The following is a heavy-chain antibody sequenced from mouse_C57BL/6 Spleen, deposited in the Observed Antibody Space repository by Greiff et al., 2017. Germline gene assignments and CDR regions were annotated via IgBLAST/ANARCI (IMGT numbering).Heavy chain of an antibody. CDR3: ARSGTSYAMDY. Sequence: VQLQQSGPELVKPGASVKISCKASGYAFSSSWMNWVKQRPGKGLEWIGRIYPGDGDTNYNGKFKGKATLTADKSSSTAYLHLSSLTSEDSAVYFCARSGTSYAMDYWGQGTSVTVSS. D-gene: IGHD3-2*02. CDR1: GYAFSSSW. CDR2: IYPGDGDT. V-gene: IGHV1-82*01. J-gene: IGHJ4*01.